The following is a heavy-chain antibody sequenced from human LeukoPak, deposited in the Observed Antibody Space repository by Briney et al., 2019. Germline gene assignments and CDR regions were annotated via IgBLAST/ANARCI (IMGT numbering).Heavy chain of an antibody. V-gene: IGHV4-4*07. CDR3: ARRDQRNWFDP. Sequence: SETLSLTCTVSGGSISSYYWSWIRQPAGKGLEWIGRIYTSGSTYYNPSLKSRVTISLDTSKNQFSLKLSSVTAADTAMYYCARRDQRNWFDPWGQGTLVTVSS. D-gene: IGHD2-2*01. CDR1: GGSISSYY. J-gene: IGHJ5*02. CDR2: IYTSGST.